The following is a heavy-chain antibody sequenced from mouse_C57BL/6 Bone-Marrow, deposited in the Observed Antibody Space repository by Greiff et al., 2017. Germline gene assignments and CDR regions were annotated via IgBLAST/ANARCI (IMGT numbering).Heavy chain of an antibody. D-gene: IGHD2-2*01. CDR1: GYTFTSYW. CDR3: AREVYYGYFFDY. J-gene: IGHJ2*01. V-gene: IGHV1-69*01. CDR2: IDPSDSYT. Sequence: QVQLQQPGAELVMPGASVKLSCKASGYTFTSYWMPWVKQRPGQGLEWIGEIDPSDSYTNYNQKFKGKSTLTVDKSSSTAYMQLSSLTSEDSAVYYCAREVYYGYFFDYWGQGTTLTVSS.